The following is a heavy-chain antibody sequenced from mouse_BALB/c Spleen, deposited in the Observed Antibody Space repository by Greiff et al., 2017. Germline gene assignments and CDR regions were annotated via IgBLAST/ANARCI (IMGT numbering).Heavy chain of an antibody. CDR2: ISSGGSYT. CDR1: GFTFSSYG. Sequence: EVKLVESGGDLVKPGGSLKLSCAASGFTFSSYGMSWVRQTPDKRLEWVATISSGGSYTYYPDSVKGRFTISSDNAKNTLYLQMSSQKSEDTAMYYCARQGYDYDSMDYWGQGTSVTVSS. D-gene: IGHD2-4*01. CDR3: ARQGYDYDSMDY. J-gene: IGHJ4*01. V-gene: IGHV5-6*01.